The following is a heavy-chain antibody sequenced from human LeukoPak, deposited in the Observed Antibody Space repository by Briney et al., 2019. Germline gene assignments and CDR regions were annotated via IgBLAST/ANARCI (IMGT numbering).Heavy chain of an antibody. D-gene: IGHD5-18*01. Sequence: VESGGGLVKPGGSLRLSCAASGFTFSSYSMNWVRQAPGKGLEWVSSISSSSSYIYYADSVKGRFTISRDNAKNSLYLQMNSLRAEDTAVYYCAREAPRYSYGFLDYWGQGTLVTVSS. CDR2: ISSSSSYI. J-gene: IGHJ4*02. CDR1: GFTFSSYS. V-gene: IGHV3-21*01. CDR3: AREAPRYSYGFLDY.